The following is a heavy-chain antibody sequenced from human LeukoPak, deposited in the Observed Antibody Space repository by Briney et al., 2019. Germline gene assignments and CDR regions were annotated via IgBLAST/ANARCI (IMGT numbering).Heavy chain of an antibody. V-gene: IGHV3-33*01. D-gene: IGHD5-24*01. CDR2: IWYDGSNK. CDR3: ARGRSRGYNARFDY. CDR1: GFTFSSYG. Sequence: PGGSLRLSCAASGFTFSSYGMHWVRQAPGKGLEWVAVIWYDGSNKYYADSVKGRFTISRDNSKNTLYLQMNSLRAEDTAVYYCARGRSRGYNARFDYWGQGTLVAVSS. J-gene: IGHJ4*02.